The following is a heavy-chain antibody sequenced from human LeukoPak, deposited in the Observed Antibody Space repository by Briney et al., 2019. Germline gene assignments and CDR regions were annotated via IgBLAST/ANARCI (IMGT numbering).Heavy chain of an antibody. J-gene: IGHJ3*02. D-gene: IGHD5-18*01. CDR3: ARGMGYSYGHPQGAFDI. CDR1: GYTFTSYA. CDR2: INAGNGNT. Sequence: ASVNVSCKASGYTFTSYAMHWVRQAPGQRLEWMGWINAGNGNTKYSQKFQGRVTITRDTSASTAYMELSSLRSEDTAVYYCARGMGYSYGHPQGAFDIWGQGTMVTVSS. V-gene: IGHV1-3*01.